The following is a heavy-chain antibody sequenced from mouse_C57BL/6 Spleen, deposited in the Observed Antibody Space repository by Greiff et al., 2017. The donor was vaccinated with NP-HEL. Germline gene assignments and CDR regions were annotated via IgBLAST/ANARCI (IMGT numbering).Heavy chain of an antibody. Sequence: EVQLQQSGPELVKPGASVKIPCKASGYTFTDYNMDWVKQSHGKSLEWIGDINPNNGGTIYNQKFKGKATLTVDKSSITAYMELRSLTSGDTAGYYCARSGNSYYYAMDYWGQGTSVTVSS. CDR1: GYTFTDYN. V-gene: IGHV1-18*01. CDR2: INPNNGGT. CDR3: ARSGNSYYYAMDY. D-gene: IGHD1-3*01. J-gene: IGHJ4*01.